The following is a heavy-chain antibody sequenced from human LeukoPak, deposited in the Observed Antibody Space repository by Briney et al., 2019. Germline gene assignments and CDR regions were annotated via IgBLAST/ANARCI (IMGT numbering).Heavy chain of an antibody. J-gene: IGHJ4*02. Sequence: GGSLRLSCAASGFTFDDYAMHWVRQAPGKGLEWVSGISWNSGSIGYADSVKGRFTISRDNSKNTLYLQMNSLRAEDTAVYYCVRDDDRPDNGLDYWGQGTLDTVSS. V-gene: IGHV3-9*01. CDR2: ISWNSGSI. D-gene: IGHD3-22*01. CDR1: GFTFDDYA. CDR3: VRDDDRPDNGLDY.